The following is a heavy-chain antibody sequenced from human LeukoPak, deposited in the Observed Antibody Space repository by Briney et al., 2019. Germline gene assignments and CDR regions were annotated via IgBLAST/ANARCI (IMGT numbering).Heavy chain of an antibody. CDR3: AKDPYSSYYYYYYMDV. D-gene: IGHD2-21*01. CDR1: GFTFSSYG. Sequence: GRSLRLSCAASGFTFSSYGMHWVRQAPGKGLEWVAVISHDGSNKHYADSVKGRFTISRDNSKNTLYLQMNSLRAEDTAVYYCAKDPYSSYYYYYYMDVWGKGTTVTVSS. J-gene: IGHJ6*03. V-gene: IGHV3-30*18. CDR2: ISHDGSNK.